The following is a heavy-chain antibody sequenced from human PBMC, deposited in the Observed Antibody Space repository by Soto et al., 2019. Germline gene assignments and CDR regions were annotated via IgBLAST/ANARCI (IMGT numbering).Heavy chain of an antibody. D-gene: IGHD5-12*01. V-gene: IGHV3-7*01. CDR2: IKQDGSEK. CDR3: ARATSVDAY. CDR1: GFAFSDYW. J-gene: IGHJ4*02. Sequence: EVQLVESGGDLVQPGGSLRLSCAASGFAFSDYWMSWVRQAPGKGLEGVANIKQDGSEKYYVDSVKGRFTISRDNAKKSLYLQMNSLRVEDTAVYYCARATSVDAYWGQGTLVTVSS.